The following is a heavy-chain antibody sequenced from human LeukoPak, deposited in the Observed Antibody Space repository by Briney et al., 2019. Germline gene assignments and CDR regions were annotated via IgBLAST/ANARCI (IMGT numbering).Heavy chain of an antibody. J-gene: IGHJ4*02. Sequence: GASVKVSCRASGYTFTDYYMHWVRQAPGQGLEWMGWINPNNGVTNYAQKFQDRVTITRDTSISTAYMELSGLRSDDTAVYYCAKVQLWLQPSMNFDSWGQGALVTVSS. CDR2: INPNNGVT. CDR1: GYTFTDYY. V-gene: IGHV1-2*02. CDR3: AKVQLWLQPSMNFDS. D-gene: IGHD5-18*01.